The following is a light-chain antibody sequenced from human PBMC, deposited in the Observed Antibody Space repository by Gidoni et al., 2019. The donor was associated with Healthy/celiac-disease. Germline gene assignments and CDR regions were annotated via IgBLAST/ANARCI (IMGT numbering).Light chain of an antibody. Sequence: EVVLTPSPCTLSLSPGERATLSCRASQSVSSSYLAWYQQNPGQAPRLLIYGASSRATGIPDRFSGSGSGTDFTLTISRLEAEDFAVYYCQQYGSSPRYTFGQGTKLEIK. CDR2: GAS. CDR3: QQYGSSPRYT. CDR1: QSVSSSY. J-gene: IGKJ2*01. V-gene: IGKV3-20*01.